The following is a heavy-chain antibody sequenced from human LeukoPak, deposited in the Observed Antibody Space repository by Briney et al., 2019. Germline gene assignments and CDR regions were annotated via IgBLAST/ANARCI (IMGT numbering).Heavy chain of an antibody. V-gene: IGHV3-7*04. Sequence: GGSLRLSCVASGFTFISYWMTWVRQAPGKGLEWVAQISQDGTESYSVDSVRGRFTISRDNAKHSVYLQMNSLRPEDTAVYYCARDSTGTVFDLWGQGTLVTVSS. CDR1: GFTFISYW. CDR2: ISQDGTES. J-gene: IGHJ4*02. D-gene: IGHD1-1*01. CDR3: ARDSTGTVFDL.